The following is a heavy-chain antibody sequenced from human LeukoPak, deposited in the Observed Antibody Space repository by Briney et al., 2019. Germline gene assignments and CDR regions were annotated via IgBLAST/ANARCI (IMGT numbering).Heavy chain of an antibody. Sequence: SVKVSCKASGGTFSSYAISWVRQAPGQGLEWMGRIIPIFGTANYAQKFQGRVTITADESTSTAYMELSSLRSEDTAVYYCARMYYDFWSGYFWWFDPWGQGTLVTVSS. CDR1: GGTFSSYA. CDR2: IIPIFGTA. D-gene: IGHD3-3*01. J-gene: IGHJ5*02. CDR3: ARMYYDFWSGYFWWFDP. V-gene: IGHV1-69*13.